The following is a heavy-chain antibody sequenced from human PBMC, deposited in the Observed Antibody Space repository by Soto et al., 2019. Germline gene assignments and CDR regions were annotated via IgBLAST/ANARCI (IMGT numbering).Heavy chain of an antibody. CDR1: GYSFTSYW. D-gene: IGHD4-17*01. CDR3: ARHGDYDYYYYGMDV. V-gene: IGHV5-10-1*01. CDR2: IDPSDSYT. Sequence: GESLKISCKGSGYSFTSYWISWVRQMPGKGLEWMGRIDPSDSYTNYSPSFQGHVTISADKSISTAYLQWSSLKASDTAMYYCARHGDYDYYYYGMDVWAKGPRSPSP. J-gene: IGHJ6*02.